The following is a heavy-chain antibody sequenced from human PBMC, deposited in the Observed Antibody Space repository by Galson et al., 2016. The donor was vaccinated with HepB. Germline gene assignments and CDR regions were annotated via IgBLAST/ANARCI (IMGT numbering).Heavy chain of an antibody. Sequence: LSLTCIVSGGSINNDNHCWGWIRQPPGKGLEWIGSIYYSGNTHYNPSLNSRVTMSVDTSKNQFSLRLTSVTASDTAIYYCARNNSGWYTFASWGQGSLVTVSS. CDR2: IYYSGNT. J-gene: IGHJ5*01. CDR1: GGSINNDNHC. D-gene: IGHD6-19*01. V-gene: IGHV4-39*01. CDR3: ARNNSGWYTFAS.